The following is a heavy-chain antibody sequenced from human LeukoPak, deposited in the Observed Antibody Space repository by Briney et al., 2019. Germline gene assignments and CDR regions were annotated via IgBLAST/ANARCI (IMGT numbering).Heavy chain of an antibody. V-gene: IGHV3-21*01. CDR1: GFTFSSYS. D-gene: IGHD3-9*01. Sequence: GGSLRLSCAASGFTFSSYSMNWVRQAPGKGLEWVSSISSSSSYIYYADSVKGRFTISRDNAKNSLYLQMNSLRAEDTAVYYCARGRYYDILTGYYTPDYFDYWGQGTLVTVSS. CDR3: ARGRYYDILTGYYTPDYFDY. CDR2: ISSSSSYI. J-gene: IGHJ4*02.